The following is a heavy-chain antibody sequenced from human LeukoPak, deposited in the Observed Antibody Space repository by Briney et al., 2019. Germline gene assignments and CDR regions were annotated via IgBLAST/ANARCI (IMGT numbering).Heavy chain of an antibody. J-gene: IGHJ4*02. V-gene: IGHV3-48*03. D-gene: IGHD2-15*01. Sequence: GGSLRLSCAASGFTFSRIAMTWVRQAPGKGLEWVSYISSSGSAVYYADSVKGRFTISRDNAKNSLYLQMNSLRAEDTAVYYCAKNCRGGSCYDYWGQGTLVTVSS. CDR1: GFTFSRIA. CDR3: AKNCRGGSCYDY. CDR2: ISSSGSAV.